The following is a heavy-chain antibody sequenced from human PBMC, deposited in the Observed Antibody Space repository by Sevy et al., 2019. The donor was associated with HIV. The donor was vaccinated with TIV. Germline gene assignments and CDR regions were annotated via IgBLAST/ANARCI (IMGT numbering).Heavy chain of an antibody. CDR2: IIPIFGTA. D-gene: IGHD2-15*01. CDR1: GGTFSSYA. Sequence: ASVKVSCKASGGTFSSYAISWVRQAPGQGLEWMGGIIPIFGTANYAQKFQGRVTITADESTSTAYMELSSLRSEDTAVYYCARGDIVVVVAATYYYGMDVWGQGTTATVSS. CDR3: ARGDIVVVVAATYYYGMDV. J-gene: IGHJ6*02. V-gene: IGHV1-69*13.